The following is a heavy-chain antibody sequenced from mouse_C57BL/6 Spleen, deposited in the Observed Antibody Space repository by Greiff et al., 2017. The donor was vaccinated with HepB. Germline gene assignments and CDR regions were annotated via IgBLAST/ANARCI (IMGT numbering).Heavy chain of an antibody. J-gene: IGHJ4*01. CDR2: ISNLAYSI. D-gene: IGHD2-2*01. CDR3: ARRDGYDYAMDY. V-gene: IGHV5-15*01. Sequence: EVQLVESGGGLVQPGGSLKLSCAASGFTFSDYGMAWVRQAPRKGPEWVAFISNLAYSIYYADTVTGRFTISRENAKNTLYLEMSSLRSEDTAMYYCARRDGYDYAMDYWGQGTSVTVSS. CDR1: GFTFSDYG.